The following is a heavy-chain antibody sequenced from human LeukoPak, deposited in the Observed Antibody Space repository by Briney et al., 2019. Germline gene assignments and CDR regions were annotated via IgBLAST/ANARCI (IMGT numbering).Heavy chain of an antibody. Sequence: GGSLRLSCAASGFTFSSYGMHWVRQAPGKGLEWVAVISYDGSNKYYADSVKGRFTISRDNYKNTQYLQMNSLSAEDTAVYYCAKGDSSGFDYWGQGTLVTVSS. CDR2: ISYDGSNK. J-gene: IGHJ4*02. CDR3: AKGDSSGFDY. D-gene: IGHD3-22*01. V-gene: IGHV3-30*18. CDR1: GFTFSSYG.